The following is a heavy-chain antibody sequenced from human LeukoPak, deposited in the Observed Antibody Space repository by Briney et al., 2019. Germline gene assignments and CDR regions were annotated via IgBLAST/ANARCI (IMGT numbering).Heavy chain of an antibody. V-gene: IGHV3-21*01. D-gene: IGHD1-20*01. Sequence: GGSLRLSCAASGFTFSSYSMNWVRQAPGKGLEWVSSISSSSSYIYYADSVRGRFTISRDNAKNSLYLQMNSLRAEDTAVYYCASDNWNVFDYWGQGTLVTVSS. J-gene: IGHJ4*02. CDR2: ISSSSSYI. CDR1: GFTFSSYS. CDR3: ASDNWNVFDY.